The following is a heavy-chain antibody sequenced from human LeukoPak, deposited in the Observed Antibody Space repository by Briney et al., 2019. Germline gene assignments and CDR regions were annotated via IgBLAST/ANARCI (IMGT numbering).Heavy chain of an antibody. Sequence: SETLSLTCAGYGGSFSGYYWSWIRQPPGKGLEWIGEINHSGSTNYNPSLKSRVTISVDTSKNQFSLKLSSVTAADTAVYYCARAASSGWFVTYWGQGTLVTVSS. CDR3: ARAASSGWFVTY. J-gene: IGHJ4*02. V-gene: IGHV4-34*01. D-gene: IGHD6-19*01. CDR2: INHSGST. CDR1: GGSFSGYY.